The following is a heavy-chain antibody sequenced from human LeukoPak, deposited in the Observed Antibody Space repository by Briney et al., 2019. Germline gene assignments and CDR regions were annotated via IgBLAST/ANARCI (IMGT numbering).Heavy chain of an antibody. D-gene: IGHD1-26*01. J-gene: IGHJ4*02. CDR3: ARHSPVGIYYFDY. V-gene: IGHV4-59*05. CDR1: GCSITSYY. Sequence: SETLSLTCTVSGCSITSYYWSWIRQPAGKGLEWIGSIYYSGSTYYNPSLKSRVTISVDTSKNQFSLKLSSVTAADTAVYYCARHSPVGIYYFDYWGQGTLVTVSS. CDR2: IYYSGST.